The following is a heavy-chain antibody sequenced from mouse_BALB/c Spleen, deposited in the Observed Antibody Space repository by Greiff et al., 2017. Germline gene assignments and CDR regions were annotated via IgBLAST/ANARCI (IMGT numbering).Heavy chain of an antibody. D-gene: IGHD2-1*01. CDR3: ARVYSDAMDY. CDR1: GYSFTSYW. J-gene: IGHJ4*01. Sequence: VQLVESGPQLVRPGASVKLSCKASGYSFTSYWMPWVKQRPGQGLEWIGMIDPSDSETRLNQKFKDKATLTVDKSSSTAYMQLSSPTSEDSAVYYCARVYSDAMDYWGQGTSVTVSS. V-gene: IGHV1-69*02. CDR2: IDPSDSET.